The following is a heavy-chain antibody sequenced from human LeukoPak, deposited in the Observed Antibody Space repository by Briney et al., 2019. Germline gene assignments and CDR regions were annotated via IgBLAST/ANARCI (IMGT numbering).Heavy chain of an antibody. D-gene: IGHD3-3*01. CDR2: ISASGGVT. J-gene: IGHJ4*02. V-gene: IGHV3-23*01. CDR3: AKGGIYGVVEDY. Sequence: GGSLRLSCSASGFTFINSAMSWVRQAPGKGLEWVSGISASGGVTYHADSVKGRFTISRDNSKNTLYVQMSSLRAEDTVVYYCAKGGIYGVVEDYWGQGTLVTVSS. CDR1: GFTFINSA.